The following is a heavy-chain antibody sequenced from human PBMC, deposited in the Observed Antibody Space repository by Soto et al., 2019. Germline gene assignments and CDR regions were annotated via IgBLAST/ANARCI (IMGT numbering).Heavy chain of an antibody. CDR3: AREISYVSGGHLYYGMDV. CDR1: GGSISSYY. CDR2: IYTSGST. V-gene: IGHV4-4*07. J-gene: IGHJ6*02. Sequence: PSETLSLTCTVSGGSISSYYWSWIRQPAGKGLEWIGRIYTSGSTHYNPSLKSRVTMSVDTSKNQFSLKLSSVTAEDTAVYYCAREISYVSGGHLYYGMDVLGQGTAVTVSS. D-gene: IGHD3-16*01.